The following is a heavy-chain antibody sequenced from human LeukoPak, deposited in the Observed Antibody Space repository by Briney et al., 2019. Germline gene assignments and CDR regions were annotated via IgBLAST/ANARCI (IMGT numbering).Heavy chain of an antibody. V-gene: IGHV4-38-2*01. Sequence: PETLSLTCAVSGYSISSDYYWGWIRQPPGKGLEWIGTIYHSGSTYLNPSLKSRVTISVDTSKNQFSLNLNSVTAADTAVYYCTSGPNFYYFDYWGQGTLVTVSS. J-gene: IGHJ4*02. CDR1: GYSISSDYY. CDR2: IYHSGST. D-gene: IGHD3-3*01. CDR3: TSGPNFYYFDY.